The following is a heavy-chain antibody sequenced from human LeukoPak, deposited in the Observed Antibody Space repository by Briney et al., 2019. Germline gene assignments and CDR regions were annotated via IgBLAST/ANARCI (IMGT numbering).Heavy chain of an antibody. CDR3: ARNDRGRPADY. J-gene: IGHJ4*02. CDR1: GGSISNSPYY. D-gene: IGHD1-1*01. V-gene: IGHV4-39*01. CDR2: MHYSGTT. Sequence: PSDTVSLTCNVSGGSISNSPYYWGWIRQPPGKGLEGFGSMHYSGTTYHNPSLRSRITISVDTSKNPFSLRLISVTAADTAVYYCARNDRGRPADYWAKGTLVTVSS.